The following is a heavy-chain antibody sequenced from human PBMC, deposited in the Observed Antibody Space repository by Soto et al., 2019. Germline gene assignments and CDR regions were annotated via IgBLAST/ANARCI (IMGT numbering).Heavy chain of an antibody. J-gene: IGHJ6*02. CDR2: LNPNSGNR. CDR3: AIRAGHDYYYGMDV. D-gene: IGHD5-12*01. V-gene: IGHV1-8*01. CDR1: GYTFTSYD. Sequence: QVQLVQSGAEVKKPGASVKVSCKASGYTFTSYDINWVRQATGQGLEWMGWLNPNSGNRGFAQNFQGRVTMSSDTSISTAYTDLSSLRSEDTAVYYCAIRAGHDYYYGMDVWGQGTTVTVS.